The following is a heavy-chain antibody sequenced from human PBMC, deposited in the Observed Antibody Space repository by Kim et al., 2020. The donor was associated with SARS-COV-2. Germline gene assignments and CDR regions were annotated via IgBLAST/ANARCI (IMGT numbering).Heavy chain of an antibody. D-gene: IGHD3-22*01. V-gene: IGHV3-23*01. CDR3: ANSYYYDSSGYYYPNDAFDI. J-gene: IGHJ3*02. Sequence: RFTISRDNSKNTLYLQMNSLRAEDTAVYYCANSYYYDSSGYYYPNDAFDIWGQGTMVTVSS.